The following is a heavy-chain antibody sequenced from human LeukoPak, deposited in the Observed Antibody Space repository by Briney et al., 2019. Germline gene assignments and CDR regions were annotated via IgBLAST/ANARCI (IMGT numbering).Heavy chain of an antibody. CDR2: INPSGGSR. Sequence: ASVKVSCKASGYTFTSYYMHWVRQAPGQGLEWMGIINPSGGSRSYAQNFQGRVTMTRDMSTSTVYMELSSLRYEDTAVHYCARDPGAVAGKAFDYWGQGTLVTVSS. V-gene: IGHV1-46*01. J-gene: IGHJ4*02. D-gene: IGHD6-19*01. CDR1: GYTFTSYY. CDR3: ARDPGAVAGKAFDY.